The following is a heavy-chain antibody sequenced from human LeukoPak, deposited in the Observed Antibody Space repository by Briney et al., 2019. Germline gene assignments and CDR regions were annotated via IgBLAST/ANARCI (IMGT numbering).Heavy chain of an antibody. Sequence: PGGSLRLPCAASGFTFSSYGMHWVRQAPGKGLEWVAVISYDGSNKYYADSVKGRYTISRDNAKNSLYLQMNSLRAEDTAVYYCARDDSQANYYYMDVWGKGTTVTVSS. CDR1: GFTFSSYG. V-gene: IGHV3-30*03. CDR3: ARDDSQANYYYMDV. D-gene: IGHD4-11*01. CDR2: ISYDGSNK. J-gene: IGHJ6*03.